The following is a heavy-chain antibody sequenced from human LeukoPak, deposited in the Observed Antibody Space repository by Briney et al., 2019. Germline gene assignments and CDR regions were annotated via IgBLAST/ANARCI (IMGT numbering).Heavy chain of an antibody. CDR3: ARENSNPHYFDY. D-gene: IGHD6-13*01. V-gene: IGHV4-59*01. J-gene: IGHJ4*02. CDR1: GGSISSYY. Sequence: SETLSLTCTVSGGSISSYYWSWIRQPPGKGPEWIGYIYYSGSTNYNPSLKSRVTISVDTSKNQFSLKLSSVTAADTAVYYCARENSNPHYFDYWGQGTLVTVSS. CDR2: IYYSGST.